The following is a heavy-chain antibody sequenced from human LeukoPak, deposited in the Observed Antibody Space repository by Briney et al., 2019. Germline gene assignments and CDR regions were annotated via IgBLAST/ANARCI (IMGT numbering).Heavy chain of an antibody. V-gene: IGHV3-30*18. D-gene: IGHD2-8*01. Sequence: GGSLRLSCAASGFAFSSYGMHWVRQAPGKGLEWVAVISYDRSNKYYADSVKGRFTISRDNSKNTLYLQMNSLRAEDTAVYYCAKDLEDIVLMVYALDYWGQGTLVTVSS. J-gene: IGHJ4*02. CDR1: GFAFSSYG. CDR3: AKDLEDIVLMVYALDY. CDR2: ISYDRSNK.